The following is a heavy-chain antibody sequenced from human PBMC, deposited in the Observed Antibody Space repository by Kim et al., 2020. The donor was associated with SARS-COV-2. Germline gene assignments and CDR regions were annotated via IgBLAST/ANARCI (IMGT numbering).Heavy chain of an antibody. CDR3: GGGKNWFDP. V-gene: IGHV1-18*01. CDR2: GDT. Sequence: GDTNFAQEFQGRVTMTTDTSMSTAYMELRSLRSDDTAIYYCGGGKNWFDPWGQGTLVTVSS. J-gene: IGHJ5*02.